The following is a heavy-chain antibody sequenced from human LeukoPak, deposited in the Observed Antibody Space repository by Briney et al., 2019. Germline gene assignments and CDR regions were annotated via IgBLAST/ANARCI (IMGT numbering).Heavy chain of an antibody. CDR3: AKMGRMRRSDAFDI. CDR1: AFTFSNYA. Sequence: GGSLRLSRAASAFTFSNYAMSWVRQAPGKGLEWVSLMSGSSTYYADSVRGRFTISRDNSKNTLYLQMNSLRAEDTAVYYCAKMGRMRRSDAFDIWGQGTMVTVSS. J-gene: IGHJ3*02. V-gene: IGHV3-23*01. CDR2: MSGSST.